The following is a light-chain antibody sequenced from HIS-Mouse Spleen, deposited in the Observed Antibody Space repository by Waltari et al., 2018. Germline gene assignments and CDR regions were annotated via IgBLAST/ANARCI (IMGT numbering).Light chain of an antibody. CDR2: EDS. V-gene: IGLV3-10*01. CDR3: YSTDSSGNHRV. J-gene: IGLJ2*01. CDR1: ALPKKY. Sequence: SYELTQPPSVSVSPGPTARIPCPGDALPKKYACLYQQKSGQAPVLVIYEDSKRPSGIPERFSGSSSGTMATLTISGAQVEDEADYYCYSTDSSGNHRVFGGGTKLTVL.